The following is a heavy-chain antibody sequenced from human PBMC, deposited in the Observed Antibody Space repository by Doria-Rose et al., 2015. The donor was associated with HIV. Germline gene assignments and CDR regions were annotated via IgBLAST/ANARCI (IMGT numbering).Heavy chain of an antibody. CDR3: ARIRSSRWYHKYYFDF. D-gene: IGHD6-13*01. CDR1: GVSLSSPGMG. J-gene: IGHJ4*02. CDR2: IFSDDER. Sequence: QVTLKESGPVLVKPTETLTLTCTVSGVSLSSPGMGVSWIRQPPGKALEWLANIFSDDERSYNTSLKSRLTISRGTSKSQVVLTMTDMDPVDTATYYCARIRSSRWYHKYYFDFWGQGPWSSSPQ. V-gene: IGHV2-26*01.